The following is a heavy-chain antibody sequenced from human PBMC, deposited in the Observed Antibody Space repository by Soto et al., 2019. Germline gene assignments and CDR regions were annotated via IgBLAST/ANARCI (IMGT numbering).Heavy chain of an antibody. D-gene: IGHD4-4*01. Sequence: EVQLLESGGGLVQRGGSLRLSCAASGFPFSSYVMSWVRQAPGKGLEWVSGISGGGSNTFYADSVKGRFTISRDNSKNTLLLQMNSLGAEDTAVYYCAKDSKMYSSSLRGRYFDYWGQGIGVTVSS. V-gene: IGHV3-23*01. CDR2: ISGGGSNT. J-gene: IGHJ4*02. CDR3: AKDSKMYSSSLRGRYFDY. CDR1: GFPFSSYV.